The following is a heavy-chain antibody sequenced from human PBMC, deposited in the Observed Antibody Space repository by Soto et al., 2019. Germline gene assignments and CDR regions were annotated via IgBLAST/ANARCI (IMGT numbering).Heavy chain of an antibody. CDR1: GFSFTNYE. CDR3: ARATVTTKYYFDY. Sequence: GGSLRLSCAVSGFSFTNYEMNWVRQAPGKGLEWVSSISSSSSYIYYADSVKGRFTISRDNAKNSLYLQMNSLRAEDTAVYYCARATVTTKYYFDYWGQGTLVTVSS. D-gene: IGHD4-17*01. CDR2: ISSSSSYI. V-gene: IGHV3-21*01. J-gene: IGHJ4*02.